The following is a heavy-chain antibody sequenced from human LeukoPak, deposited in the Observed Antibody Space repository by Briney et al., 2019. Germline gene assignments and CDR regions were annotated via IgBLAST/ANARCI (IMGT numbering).Heavy chain of an antibody. CDR2: ISGSGGST. V-gene: IGHV3-23*01. J-gene: IGHJ4*02. D-gene: IGHD6-19*01. CDR1: GFTFSSYA. CDR3: AKDGYSSGSYYFDY. Sequence: GGSLRLSCADSGFTFSSYAMSWVRQAPGKGLEWVSAISGSGGSTYYADSVKGRFTISRDNSKNTLYLQMNSLRAEDTAVYYCAKDGYSSGSYYFDYWGQGTLVTVSS.